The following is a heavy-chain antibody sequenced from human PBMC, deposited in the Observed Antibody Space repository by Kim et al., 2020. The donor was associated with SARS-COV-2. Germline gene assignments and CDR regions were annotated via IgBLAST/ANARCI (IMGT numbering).Heavy chain of an antibody. CDR3: ARGRRWGYSSSSGVGGWLDP. D-gene: IGHD6-6*01. J-gene: IGHJ5*02. Sequence: SETLSLTCAVYGGSFSGYYWSWIRQPPGKGLEWIGEINHSGSTNYNPSLKSRVTISVDTSKNQFSLKLSSVTAADTAVYYCARGRRWGYSSSSGVGGWLDPWGQGTLVTVSS. CDR2: INHSGST. CDR1: GGSFSGYY. V-gene: IGHV4-34*01.